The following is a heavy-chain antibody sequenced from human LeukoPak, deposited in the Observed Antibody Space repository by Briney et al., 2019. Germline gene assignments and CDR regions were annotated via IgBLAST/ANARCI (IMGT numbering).Heavy chain of an antibody. J-gene: IGHJ4*02. Sequence: GGSLRLSCAASGFTFSHTWMTWVRQAPGKGLEWVARLHADGNEKYFVHSVKGRFTVSRDNAKNSLYLQMNSLRVEDTAVYYCARGGYSFDYLGQGTLVTVSS. CDR3: ARGGYSFDY. D-gene: IGHD5-12*01. CDR2: LHADGNEK. CDR1: GFTFSHTW. V-gene: IGHV3-7*01.